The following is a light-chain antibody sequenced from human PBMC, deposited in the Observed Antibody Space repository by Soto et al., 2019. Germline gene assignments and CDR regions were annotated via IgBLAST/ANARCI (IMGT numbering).Light chain of an antibody. CDR1: QSISNY. Sequence: DIQMTQSPSSLSTSVGDRVTITCRTSQSISNYLNWYQQKPGKAPKHLIYYASKLQSGGPSRLSGSGSGKDFTLNISSLRLEDFATCYCHQSYNSPTFGPGTKVDIK. J-gene: IGKJ3*01. CDR2: YAS. V-gene: IGKV1-39*01. CDR3: HQSYNSPT.